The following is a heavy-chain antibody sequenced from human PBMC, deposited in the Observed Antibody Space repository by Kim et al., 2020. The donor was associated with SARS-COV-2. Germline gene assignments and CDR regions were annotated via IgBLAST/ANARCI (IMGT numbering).Heavy chain of an antibody. V-gene: IGHV3-74*01. Sequence: GGSLRLSCSASGFTFSNHWMHWVRQVSGKGLMWVSRIYNDGSRTDYADSVKGRFSISRDNAANTVHLHMNSLRAEDTAIYYCARAPYTSSWTFDYWGQGILVTVSS. CDR1: GFTFSNHW. CDR2: IYNDGSRT. CDR3: ARAPYTSSWTFDY. D-gene: IGHD6-13*01. J-gene: IGHJ4*02.